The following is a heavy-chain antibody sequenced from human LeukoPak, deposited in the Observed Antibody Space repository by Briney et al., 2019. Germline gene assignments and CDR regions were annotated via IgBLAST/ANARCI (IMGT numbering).Heavy chain of an antibody. Sequence: SGPTLVNPTQTLTLTCTFSGFSLSTSGVGVGWIRQPPGKALEWLALIYWDDDQRYTPSLQNRLTITKDTSKNQVVLTMTNMVPVDTATYYCAHLDYSDCSGYYYRHYYFDSWGQGTLVTVSS. D-gene: IGHD3-22*01. CDR1: GFSLSTSGVG. V-gene: IGHV2-5*02. CDR2: IYWDDDQ. J-gene: IGHJ4*02. CDR3: AHLDYSDCSGYYYRHYYFDS.